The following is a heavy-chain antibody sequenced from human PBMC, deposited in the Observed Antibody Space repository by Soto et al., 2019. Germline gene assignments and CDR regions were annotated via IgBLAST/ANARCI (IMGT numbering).Heavy chain of an antibody. CDR1: GFTFSSYA. V-gene: IGHV3-30-3*01. Sequence: QVQLVESGGGVVQPGRSLRLSCAASGFTFSSYAMHWVRQAPGKGLEWVAVISYDGSNKYYADSVKGRFTISRDNSKNTLYLQMDSLRAEDTAVYYCASSGYSYRYRFDYWGQGTLVTVSS. D-gene: IGHD5-18*01. J-gene: IGHJ4*02. CDR3: ASSGYSYRYRFDY. CDR2: ISYDGSNK.